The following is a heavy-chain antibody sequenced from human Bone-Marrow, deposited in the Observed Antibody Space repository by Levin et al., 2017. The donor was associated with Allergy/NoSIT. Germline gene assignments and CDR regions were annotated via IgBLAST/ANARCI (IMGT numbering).Heavy chain of an antibody. V-gene: IGHV3-30-3*01. D-gene: IGHD5-12*01. J-gene: IGHJ6*02. CDR3: ARDDSREMTPRGLSDFNGIDV. Sequence: PGGSLRLSCAASGFAFSFSAIHWVRQAPGKGLEWVSAISHDGTSKYYADSVKGRFTISRDNSKNTLYLEMTSLRPEDTAVYYCARDDSREMTPRGLSDFNGIDVWGQGTTVTVSS. CDR1: GFAFSFSA. CDR2: ISHDGTSK.